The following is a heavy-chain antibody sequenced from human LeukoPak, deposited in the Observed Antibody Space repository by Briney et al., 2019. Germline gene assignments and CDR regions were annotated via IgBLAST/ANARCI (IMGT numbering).Heavy chain of an antibody. CDR2: INPNSGGT. CDR3: ARVDIVVVVAAFLFDY. V-gene: IGHV1-2*02. Sequence: GASVKVSCKASGYTFTGYYMHWVRQAPGQGLEWMGWINPNSGGTNYAQKFQGRVTMTRDTSISTAYMELSRLRSDDTAVYYCARVDIVVVVAAFLFDYWAREPWSPSPQ. D-gene: IGHD2-15*01. CDR1: GYTFTGYY. J-gene: IGHJ4*02.